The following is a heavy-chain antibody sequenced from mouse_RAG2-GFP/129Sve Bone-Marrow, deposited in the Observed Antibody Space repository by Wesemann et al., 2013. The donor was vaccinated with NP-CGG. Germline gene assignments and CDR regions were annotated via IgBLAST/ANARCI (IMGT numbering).Heavy chain of an antibody. CDR2: INSNGGST. CDR3: ARHGNYAMDY. CDR1: GFTFSSYY. Sequence: GGSLKLSCAASGFTFSSYYMSWVRQTPEKRLELVAAINSNGGSTYYPDTVKGRFTISRDNAKNTLYLQMSSLKSEDTALYYCARHGNYAMDYWGQGTSVTVSS. J-gene: IGHJ4*01. D-gene: IGHD1-1*02. V-gene: IGHV5-6-2*01.